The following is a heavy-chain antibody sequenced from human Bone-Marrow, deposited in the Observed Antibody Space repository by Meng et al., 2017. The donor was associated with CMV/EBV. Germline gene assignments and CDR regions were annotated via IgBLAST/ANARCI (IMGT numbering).Heavy chain of an antibody. J-gene: IGHJ4*01. V-gene: IGHV3-23*01. CDR1: GFSFSGYW. CDR2: ISGSGGST. D-gene: IGHD6-19*01. Sequence: GESLKISCAASGFSFSGYWMSWVRQAPGKGLEWVSAISGSGGSTYYADSVKGRFTISRDNSKNTLYLQMNSLRAQDTGVYYCATSGWGADYFDYWGQGTLVTVSS. CDR3: ATSGWGADYFDY.